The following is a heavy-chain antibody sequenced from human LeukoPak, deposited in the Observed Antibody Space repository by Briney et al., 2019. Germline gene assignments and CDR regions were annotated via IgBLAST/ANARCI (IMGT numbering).Heavy chain of an antibody. J-gene: IGHJ3*02. CDR2: IYYSGST. CDR1: GGSISSYY. V-gene: IGHV4-59*01. D-gene: IGHD2-21*01. Sequence: PSETLSLTCTVSGGSISSYYWGWIRQPPGKGLEWIGYIYYSGSTNYNPSLKSRVTISVDTSKNQFSLKLSSVTAADTAVYYCARDRSDLAYCGGDCYPDAFDIWGQGTMVTVSS. CDR3: ARDRSDLAYCGGDCYPDAFDI.